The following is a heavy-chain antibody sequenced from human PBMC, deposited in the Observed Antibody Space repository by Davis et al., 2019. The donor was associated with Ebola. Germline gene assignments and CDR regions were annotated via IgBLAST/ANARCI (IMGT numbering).Heavy chain of an antibody. CDR3: AKDQQAKRGLGAFDI. CDR2: ISSSSSTI. CDR1: GFTFSSYS. Sequence: GGSLRLSCAASGFTFSSYSMNWVRQAPGKGLEWVSYISSSSSTIYYADSVKGRFTISRDNAKNSLYLQMNSLRVEDTAVYYCAKDQQAKRGLGAFDIWGQGTMVTVSS. V-gene: IGHV3-48*01. D-gene: IGHD6-13*01. J-gene: IGHJ3*02.